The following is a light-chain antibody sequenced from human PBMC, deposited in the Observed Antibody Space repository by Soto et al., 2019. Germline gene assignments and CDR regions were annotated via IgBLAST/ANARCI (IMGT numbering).Light chain of an antibody. CDR2: AAS. J-gene: IGKJ2*01. CDR1: QDISTW. Sequence: DIQMTQSPSSVSASVGDRVFIMCRASQDISTWLAWYQQKPGKAPKLLIYAASSLQSGVPSRFSGDGSGTDFTLTISSLQPEDFATYFCQQANSFPYTFGQGTKLEIK. V-gene: IGKV1-12*02. CDR3: QQANSFPYT.